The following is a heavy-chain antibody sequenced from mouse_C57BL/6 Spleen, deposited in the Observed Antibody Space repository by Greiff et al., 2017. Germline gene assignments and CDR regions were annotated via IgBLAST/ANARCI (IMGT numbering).Heavy chain of an antibody. CDR2: IHPNSGST. V-gene: IGHV1-64*01. CDR1: GYTFTSYW. J-gene: IGHJ3*01. CDR3: GRTTTGAWFAY. Sequence: VQLQQPGAELVKPGASVKLSCKASGYTFTSYWMHWVKQRPGQGLEWIGMIHPNSGSTNYNEKFKSKATLTVDKSSSTAYMQLSSLTSEDSAVYYCGRTTTGAWFAYWGQGTLVTVSA. D-gene: IGHD1-1*01.